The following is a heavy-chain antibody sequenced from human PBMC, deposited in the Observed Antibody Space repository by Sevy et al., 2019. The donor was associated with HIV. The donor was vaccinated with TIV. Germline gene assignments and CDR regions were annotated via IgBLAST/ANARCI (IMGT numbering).Heavy chain of an antibody. D-gene: IGHD3-16*01. CDR2: ISGSGGST. Sequence: GGSLRLSCAASGFTFSSYAMSWVRQAPGKGLEWVSAISGSGGSTYYADSVKGRFTISRDNAKNTLYLQMNSLRAEDAAVYYGAKGAGLGTGPHDYWGQGTLVTVSS. CDR3: AKGAGLGTGPHDY. V-gene: IGHV3-23*01. J-gene: IGHJ4*02. CDR1: GFTFSSYA.